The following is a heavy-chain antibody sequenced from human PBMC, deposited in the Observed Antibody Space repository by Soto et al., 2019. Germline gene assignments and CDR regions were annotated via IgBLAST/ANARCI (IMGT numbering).Heavy chain of an antibody. CDR2: IYPGDSDT. CDR3: ERRSRYAVGVYGMDV. V-gene: IGHV5-51*01. J-gene: IGHJ6*02. Sequence: AGESLKISCNGSGYSFTSYWIGWVRQMPGKGLEWMGIIYPGDSDTRYSPSFQGQVTISADKSISTAYLQWSSLKASDTAMYYCERRSRYAVGVYGMDVWGQGTTVTVYS. D-gene: IGHD2-2*01. CDR1: GYSFTSYW.